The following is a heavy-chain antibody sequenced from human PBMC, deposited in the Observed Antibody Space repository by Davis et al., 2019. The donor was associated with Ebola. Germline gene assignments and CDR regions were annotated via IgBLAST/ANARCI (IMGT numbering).Heavy chain of an antibody. V-gene: IGHV3-7*03. CDR1: GFTFSSYG. Sequence: GGSLRLSCAASGFTFSSYGMHWVRQAPGKGLEWVANIKQDGSEKYYVDSVKGRFTISRDNAKNSLYLQMNSLRAEDTALYYCARVREYGMDVWGQGTTVTVSS. CDR3: ARVREYGMDV. J-gene: IGHJ6*02. CDR2: IKQDGSEK.